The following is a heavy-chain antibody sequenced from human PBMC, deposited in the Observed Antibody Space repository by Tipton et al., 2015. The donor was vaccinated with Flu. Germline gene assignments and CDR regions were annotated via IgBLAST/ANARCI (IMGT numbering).Heavy chain of an antibody. J-gene: IGHJ4*02. Sequence: AASGFTFADYAMHWVRQAPGKGLEWVSGLNWNGGSIVYADSVRGRFTISRDNAKNSLYLQMNSLRSEDTALYYCAKGDYSDYYFGSWGQGTLVTVSS. D-gene: IGHD4-11*01. CDR2: LNWNGGSI. V-gene: IGHV3-9*01. CDR1: GFTFADYA. CDR3: AKGDYSDYYFGS.